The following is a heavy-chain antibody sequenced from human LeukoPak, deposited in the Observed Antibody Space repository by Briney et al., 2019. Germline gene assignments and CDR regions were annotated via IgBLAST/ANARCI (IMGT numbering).Heavy chain of an antibody. Sequence: SETLSLTCTVSGGSISSSSYYWGWIRQPPGKGLEWIGSIYYSGSTYYNPSLKSRVTISVDTSKNQFSLKLSSVTAADTAVYYCARHRDSSSWYSRWGQGTLVTVSS. J-gene: IGHJ4*02. V-gene: IGHV4-39*01. CDR3: ARHRDSSSWYSR. D-gene: IGHD6-13*01. CDR2: IYYSGST. CDR1: GGSISSSSYY.